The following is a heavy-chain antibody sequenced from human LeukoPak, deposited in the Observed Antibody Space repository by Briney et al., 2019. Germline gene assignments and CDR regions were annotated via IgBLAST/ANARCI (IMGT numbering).Heavy chain of an antibody. CDR2: INHSGST. J-gene: IGHJ4*02. D-gene: IGHD3-10*01. V-gene: IGHV4-34*01. CDR3: ARSKSRWFGKLSDY. Sequence: SETLSLTCAVSGGPFSGYFWSWIRQSSGKGLEWIGEINHSGSTNYNPSLKSRVTISVDTSKNQFSLKLSSVTAADTAVYYCARSKSRWFGKLSDYWGQGTRVTVSS. CDR1: GGPFSGYF.